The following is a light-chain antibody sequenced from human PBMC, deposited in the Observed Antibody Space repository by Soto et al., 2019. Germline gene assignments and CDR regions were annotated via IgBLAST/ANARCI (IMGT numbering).Light chain of an antibody. CDR1: QSVSSN. CDR3: QQYKKWPRT. V-gene: IGKV3-15*01. J-gene: IGKJ1*01. Sequence: EIVMTQSPATLSVSPGERATLSCTASQSVSSNFAWYQQKPGQAPRLLIYDASTRATGIPARFSGSGSGTEFTLTISSLQSEDFAVYYCQQYKKWPRTFGHGTKVDNK. CDR2: DAS.